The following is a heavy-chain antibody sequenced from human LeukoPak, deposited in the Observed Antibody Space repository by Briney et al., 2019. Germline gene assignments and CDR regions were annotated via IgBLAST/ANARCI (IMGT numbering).Heavy chain of an antibody. V-gene: IGHV1-24*01. D-gene: IGHD1-26*01. CDR3: ATETPPSGTYSVHFES. Sequence: ASVKVSCKVSGYSLSELSIHWVRQAPGKGLEWMGGFDFEDGETLYAQKFRGRLTVTEDTSTDTSYMELSSLAYDDTAVYYCATETPPSGTYSVHFESWGQGTLVTVSS. J-gene: IGHJ4*02. CDR2: FDFEDGET. CDR1: GYSLSELS.